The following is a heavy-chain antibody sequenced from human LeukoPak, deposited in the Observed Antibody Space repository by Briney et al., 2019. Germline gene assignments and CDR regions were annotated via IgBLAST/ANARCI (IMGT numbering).Heavy chain of an antibody. V-gene: IGHV3-48*01. D-gene: IGHD6-19*01. CDR2: VGISSGNT. Sequence: GGSLRLSCAASGFTFSDYSMNWVRQAPGRGLEWISYVGISSGNTKYADSVKGRFTISRDNSKNTLYLQMNSLRAEDTAVYYCAREYSSGWYRHAFDIWGQGTMVTVSS. CDR3: AREYSSGWYRHAFDI. CDR1: GFTFSDYS. J-gene: IGHJ3*02.